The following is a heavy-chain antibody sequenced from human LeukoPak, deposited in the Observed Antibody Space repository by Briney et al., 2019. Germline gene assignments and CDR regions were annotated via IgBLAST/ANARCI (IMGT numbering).Heavy chain of an antibody. CDR1: GFTFSSYA. CDR3: AGARHGDHRWDY. V-gene: IGHV3-23*01. Sequence: GGSLRLSCAASGFTFSSYAMSWVRQAPGKGLEWVSAISGSGGSTYYADSVKGRVTISADKSINTAYLQWSALKASDTAMYYCAGARHGDHRWDYWGQGTLVTVSS. CDR2: ISGSGGST. D-gene: IGHD4-17*01. J-gene: IGHJ4*02.